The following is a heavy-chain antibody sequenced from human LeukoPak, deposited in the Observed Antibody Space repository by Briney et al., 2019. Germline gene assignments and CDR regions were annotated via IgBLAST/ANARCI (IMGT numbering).Heavy chain of an antibody. CDR2: ISAYNGNT. CDR1: GYTFTSYG. V-gene: IGHV1-18*01. D-gene: IGHD6-19*01. CDR3: ARAIAVAGTGLDYFDY. J-gene: IGHJ4*02. Sequence: ASVKVSCKASGYTFTSYGISWVRQAPGQGLEWMGWISAYNGNTNYAQKLQGRVTMTTDTSTSTAYMELRSLISDDTAVYYCARAIAVAGTGLDYFDYWGQGTLVTVSS.